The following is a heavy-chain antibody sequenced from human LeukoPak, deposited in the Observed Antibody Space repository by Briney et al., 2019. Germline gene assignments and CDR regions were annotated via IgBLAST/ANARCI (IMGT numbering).Heavy chain of an antibody. D-gene: IGHD3-22*01. CDR3: AGPRSSGYYFWVY. CDR2: IIPILGIA. CDR1: GGTFSSYA. J-gene: IGHJ4*02. V-gene: IGHV1-69*04. Sequence: SVKVSCKASGGTFSSYAISWVRQAPGQGLEWMGRIIPILGIANYAQKFQGRVTITADKSTSTAYMELSSLRSEDTAVYYCAGPRSSGYYFWVYWGQGTLVTVSS.